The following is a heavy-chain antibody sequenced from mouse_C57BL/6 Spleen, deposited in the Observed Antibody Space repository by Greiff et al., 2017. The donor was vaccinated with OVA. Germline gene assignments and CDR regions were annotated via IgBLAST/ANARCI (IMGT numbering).Heavy chain of an antibody. J-gene: IGHJ4*01. V-gene: IGHV1-72*01. CDR1: GYTFTSYW. CDR3: ARDYDGYYGDAMDY. D-gene: IGHD2-3*01. Sequence: QEQLKQPGAELVKPGASVKLSCKASGYTFTSYWMHWVKQRPGRGLEWIGRIDPNSGGTKYNEKFKSKATLTVDKPSSTAYMQLSSLTSEDSAVYYCARDYDGYYGDAMDYWGQGTSVTVSS. CDR2: IDPNSGGT.